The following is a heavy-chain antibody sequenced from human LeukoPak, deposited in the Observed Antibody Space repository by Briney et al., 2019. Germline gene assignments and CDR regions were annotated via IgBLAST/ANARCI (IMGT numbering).Heavy chain of an antibody. Sequence: GGSLRLSCAGSGFTFSSYWMHWVRQAPGKGLVWVSRINSDGSDTNYADSVKGRFTISRDNAKNTLYLQMISLRAEDTAVCYCATNRSSWHHWGQGTLVTVSS. CDR3: ATNRSSWHH. J-gene: IGHJ5*02. V-gene: IGHV3-74*01. D-gene: IGHD6-13*01. CDR2: INSDGSDT. CDR1: GFTFSSYW.